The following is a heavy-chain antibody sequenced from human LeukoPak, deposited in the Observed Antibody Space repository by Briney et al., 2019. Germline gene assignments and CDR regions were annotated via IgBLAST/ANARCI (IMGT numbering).Heavy chain of an antibody. Sequence: SETQSLTCAVYGGSFSGYYWSWTRQPPGKGLEWIGEINHSGSTNYNPSLKSRVTISVDTSKNQFSLKLSSVTAADTAVYYCARGEGYYYFDYWCQGTLVTVSS. D-gene: IGHD2-15*01. V-gene: IGHV4-34*01. CDR1: GGSFSGYY. CDR2: INHSGST. CDR3: ARGEGYYYFDY. J-gene: IGHJ4*02.